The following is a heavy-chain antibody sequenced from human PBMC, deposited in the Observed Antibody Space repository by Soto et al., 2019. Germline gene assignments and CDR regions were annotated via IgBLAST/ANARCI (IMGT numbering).Heavy chain of an antibody. V-gene: IGHV3-9*01. CDR1: GFTFDDYA. Sequence: LRLSCAASGFTFDDYAMHWVRQAPGKGLEWVSGISWNSGSIGYTDSVKGRFTISRDNAKNSLYLQMNSLRAEDTALYYCAKDIAEAGYYYYGMDVWGQGTTVTVSS. D-gene: IGHD6-13*01. CDR2: ISWNSGSI. J-gene: IGHJ6*02. CDR3: AKDIAEAGYYYYGMDV.